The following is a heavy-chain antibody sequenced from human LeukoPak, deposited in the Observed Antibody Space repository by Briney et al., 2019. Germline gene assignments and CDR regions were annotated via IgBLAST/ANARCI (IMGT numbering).Heavy chain of an antibody. D-gene: IGHD3-22*01. Sequence: GGSLRLSCAASGFTVSSNYMSWVRQAPGKGLEWVSVIYSGGSTYYADSVKGRFTISRDNSKNTLYLQMNSLRAEDTAVYYCAGVQYYYDSSGKRDWFDPWGQGTLVTVSS. J-gene: IGHJ5*02. CDR2: IYSGGST. CDR3: AGVQYYYDSSGKRDWFDP. CDR1: GFTVSSNY. V-gene: IGHV3-53*01.